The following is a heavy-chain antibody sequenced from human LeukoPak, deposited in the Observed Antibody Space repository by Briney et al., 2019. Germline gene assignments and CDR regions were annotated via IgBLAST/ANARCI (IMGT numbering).Heavy chain of an antibody. J-gene: IGHJ5*02. D-gene: IGHD4-17*01. Sequence: PSETLSLTCTVSGGSISSSSYYWGWIRQPPGKGLEWIGSIYYSGSTYYNPSLKSRVTISVDTSKNQFSLKLSSVTAADTAVYYCASHIHDYGECVNWFDPWGQGTLVTVSS. CDR2: IYYSGST. CDR3: ASHIHDYGECVNWFDP. V-gene: IGHV4-39*01. CDR1: GGSISSSSYY.